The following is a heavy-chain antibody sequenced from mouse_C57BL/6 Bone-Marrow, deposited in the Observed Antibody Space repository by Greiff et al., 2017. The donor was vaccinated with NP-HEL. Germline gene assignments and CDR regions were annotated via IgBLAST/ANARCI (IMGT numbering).Heavy chain of an antibody. V-gene: IGHV1-63*01. CDR2: IYPGDGYT. J-gene: IGHJ3*01. CDR1: GYTFTNYW. Sequence: QVQLQQSGAELVRPGASVKMSCKASGYTFTNYWIGWVKQRPGHGLEWIGDIYPGDGYTNYNEKFKGKATLTADKSSSTAYMELRSLTSEDSAVYFCARGSSGYLLAYWGQGTLVTVSA. CDR3: ARGSSGYLLAY. D-gene: IGHD3-2*02.